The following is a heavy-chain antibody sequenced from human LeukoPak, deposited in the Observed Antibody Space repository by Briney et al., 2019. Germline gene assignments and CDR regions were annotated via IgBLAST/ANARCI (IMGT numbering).Heavy chain of an antibody. CDR1: GLTFRGYC. D-gene: IGHD3-9*01. CDR2: IRTDGSEK. CDR3: ARDYTGYFP. V-gene: IGHV3-7*03. J-gene: IGHJ5*02. Sequence: GGPLGLPCKARGLTFRGYCLGWFRQPPGKGLEWVANIRTDGSEKYYVDSVMGRFTTSRDNAKNSLYLQMNSLRAEDTAVYYCARDYTGYFPWGQGTLVIVSS.